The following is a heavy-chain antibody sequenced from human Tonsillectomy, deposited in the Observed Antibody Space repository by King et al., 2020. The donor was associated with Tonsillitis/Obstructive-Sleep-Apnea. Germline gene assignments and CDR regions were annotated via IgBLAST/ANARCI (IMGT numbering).Heavy chain of an antibody. Sequence: QLVQSGAEVKKPGASVKVSCKASGYTFTSFGITWVRQAPGQGLEWMGWISTYNGNTNCTQKLQGRVTMTTDTSTSTSYMELRSLRSDDTAVYYCANYDVRMRGFDSWGQGTMVTVSS. CDR1: GYTFTSFG. CDR2: ISTYNGNT. V-gene: IGHV1-18*01. CDR3: ANYDVRMRGFDS. J-gene: IGHJ3*02. D-gene: IGHD4-17*01.